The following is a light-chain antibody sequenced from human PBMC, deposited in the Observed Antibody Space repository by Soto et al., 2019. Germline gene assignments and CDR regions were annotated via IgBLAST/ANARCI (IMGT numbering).Light chain of an antibody. V-gene: IGLV2-14*01. CDR1: SSDVGGYNY. CDR3: SSYTSSSTLHV. CDR2: DVS. Sequence: QSALTQPASVSGSPGQSITISCTGTSSDVGGYNYVSWYQQHPGKAPKRMIYDVSNRPSGVSNRFSGSKSGNTASLTISGLQDEDEADYYCSSYTSSSTLHVFGTGTKLTVL. J-gene: IGLJ1*01.